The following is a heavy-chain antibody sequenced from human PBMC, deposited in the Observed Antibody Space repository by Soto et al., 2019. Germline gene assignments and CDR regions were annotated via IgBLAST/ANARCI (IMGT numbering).Heavy chain of an antibody. CDR1: GFTVSSHA. Sequence: EVQVLESGGGLVQPGGSLRLSCEGSGFTVSSHAMTWIRQAPGKGPEWVSTVTADGGTYYADSVKGRFAMSRDTSGNTLYLQMNRLGAEDTPAYYCAPHVSCSGGSCQYDAFAIRGQGTMVTVSS. CDR3: APHVSCSGGSCQYDAFAI. CDR2: VTADGGT. V-gene: IGHV3-23*01. D-gene: IGHD2-15*01. J-gene: IGHJ3*02.